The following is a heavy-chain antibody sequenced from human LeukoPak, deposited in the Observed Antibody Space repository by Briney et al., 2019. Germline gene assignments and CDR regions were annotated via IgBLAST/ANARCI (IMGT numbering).Heavy chain of an antibody. J-gene: IGHJ3*02. Sequence: PGGSLRLSCAASRFTLSNYWMSWVRQAPGKGLEWVSAISGSGGSTYYADSVKGRFTISRDNSKNTLYLQMNSLRAEDTAVYYCAKDFIGYCSSTSCYWHAFDIWGQGTMVTVSS. CDR2: ISGSGGST. CDR1: RFTLSNYW. CDR3: AKDFIGYCSSTSCYWHAFDI. D-gene: IGHD2-2*01. V-gene: IGHV3-23*01.